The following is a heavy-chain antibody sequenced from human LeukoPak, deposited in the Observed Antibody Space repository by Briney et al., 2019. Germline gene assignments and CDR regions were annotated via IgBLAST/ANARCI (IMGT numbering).Heavy chain of an antibody. CDR2: IKSKIDGGTT. CDR1: GXTFSNAW. J-gene: IGHJ4*02. CDR3: TTAGQN. V-gene: IGHV3-15*01. Sequence: GGSLRLSCAASGXTFSNAWMSWVRQAPGKGLEWVGRIKSKIDGGTTDYAAPVKGRFTISRDDSKNTLYLQMNSLKTEDTAIYYCTTAGQNWGQGTLVTVSS.